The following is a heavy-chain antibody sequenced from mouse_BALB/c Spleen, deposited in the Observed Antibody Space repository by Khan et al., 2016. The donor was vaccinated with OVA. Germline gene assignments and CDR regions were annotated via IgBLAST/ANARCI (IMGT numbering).Heavy chain of an antibody. V-gene: IGHV5-6-5*01. CDR2: ISSGGST. D-gene: IGHD1-1*01. Sequence: EVQLVESGGGLVKPGGSLKLSCAASGFTFSSYAMSWVRQTPEKRLEWVASISSGGSTYYPDSVKGRLTISRDNARNILYLQMSSLRSEDTAMYYCASPLYYYGSSYVDYWGQGTTLTVSS. J-gene: IGHJ2*01. CDR3: ASPLYYYGSSYVDY. CDR1: GFTFSSYA.